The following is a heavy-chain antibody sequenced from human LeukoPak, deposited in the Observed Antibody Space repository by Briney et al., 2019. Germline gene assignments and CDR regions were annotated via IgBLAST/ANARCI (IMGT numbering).Heavy chain of an antibody. Sequence: SETLSLTCTVSGGSISSYYWSWIRQPPGKGLEWIGYIYYSGSTNYNPSLKSRVTISVDTSKNQFSLKLSSVTAADTAVYCCARQLERRYYFDYWGQGTLVTVSS. J-gene: IGHJ4*02. CDR1: GGSISSYY. D-gene: IGHD1-1*01. CDR3: ARQLERRYYFDY. CDR2: IYYSGST. V-gene: IGHV4-59*01.